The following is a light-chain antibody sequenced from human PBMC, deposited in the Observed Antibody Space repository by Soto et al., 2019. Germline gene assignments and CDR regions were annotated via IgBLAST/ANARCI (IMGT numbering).Light chain of an antibody. CDR2: DVI. Sequence: QSALTQPPSASGSPGQSVTISCTGTSGDVGGYNYVSWYQQHPDKAPKLMIYDVIKRPSGVPDRFSGSKSGNTASLTIYGLQAEDEADYHCCSYAGSYTHVFGTGTKLTVL. CDR3: CSYAGSYTHV. V-gene: IGLV2-11*01. CDR1: SGDVGGYNY. J-gene: IGLJ1*01.